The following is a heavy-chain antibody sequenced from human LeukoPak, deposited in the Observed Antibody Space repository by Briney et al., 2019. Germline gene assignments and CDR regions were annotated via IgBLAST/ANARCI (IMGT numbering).Heavy chain of an antibody. CDR3: ARELIVGGNWWGAFDI. V-gene: IGHV3-33*01. Sequence: PGRSLRLSCAASAFIFSNYAMHWVRQAPGKGLEWVAVISYDGRNKYYADSVKGRFTISRDNSKNTLYVQMNSLRSEDTAMYYCARELIVGGNWWGAFDIWGQGTMVTVSS. D-gene: IGHD1-26*01. CDR2: ISYDGRNK. J-gene: IGHJ3*02. CDR1: AFIFSNYA.